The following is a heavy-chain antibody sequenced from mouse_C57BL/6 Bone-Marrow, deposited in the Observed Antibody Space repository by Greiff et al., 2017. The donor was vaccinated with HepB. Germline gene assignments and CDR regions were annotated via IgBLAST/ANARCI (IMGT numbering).Heavy chain of an antibody. CDR3: ARGGSSYFDY. CDR2: INPNNGGT. D-gene: IGHD1-1*01. J-gene: IGHJ2*01. CDR1: GYTFTDYN. Sequence: VQLKQSGPELVKPGASVKIPCKASGYTFTDYNMDWVKQSHGKGLEWIGDINPNNGGTNYNQKFKGKATLTVDKSSSTAYMELRSLTSEDTAVYYCARGGSSYFDYWGQGTTVTVSS. V-gene: IGHV1-18*01.